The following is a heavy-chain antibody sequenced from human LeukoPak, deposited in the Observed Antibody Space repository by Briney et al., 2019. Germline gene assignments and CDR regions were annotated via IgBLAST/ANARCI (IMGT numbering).Heavy chain of an antibody. CDR3: VPHINYSYQY. Sequence: TGGSLRLSCSASGFAFSSSPMHWVRQAPGKTLEYVSAISGDGRNAYYADSVKGRFTMSRDNSKNTLSLQMSSLRPEDTAVYYCVPHINYSYQYWGRGTQVTVS. CDR2: ISGDGRNA. D-gene: IGHD5-18*01. V-gene: IGHV3-64D*06. J-gene: IGHJ4*02. CDR1: GFAFSSSP.